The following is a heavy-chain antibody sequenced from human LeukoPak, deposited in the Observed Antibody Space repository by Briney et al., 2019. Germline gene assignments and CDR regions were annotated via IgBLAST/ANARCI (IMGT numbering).Heavy chain of an antibody. Sequence: ASVKVSCKASGYTFSIYGFSWVRQAPGQGLEWMGWISVYNGNTNYAQKFQGRVTMTTDTSTSTAHMELKSLRSDDTAVYYCASGYGDILDYWGQGTLVTVSS. CDR1: GYTFSIYG. CDR2: ISVYNGNT. J-gene: IGHJ4*02. V-gene: IGHV1-18*01. D-gene: IGHD4-17*01. CDR3: ASGYGDILDY.